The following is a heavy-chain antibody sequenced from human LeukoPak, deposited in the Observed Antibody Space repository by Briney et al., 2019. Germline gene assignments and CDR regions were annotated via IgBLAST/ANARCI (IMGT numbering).Heavy chain of an antibody. CDR2: ISVSGGST. J-gene: IGHJ6*02. CDR3: AKYGAGTWNYYYYGMDV. CDR1: GFTFSSSA. D-gene: IGHD6-19*01. V-gene: IGHV3-23*01. Sequence: GGSLRLSCAAPGFTFSSSAMSWVREALGKGLEWVSDISVSGGSTYYADSLKGRFTISTHNSKTTLYLQMNSLRAEDTAVYYCAKYGAGTWNYYYYGMDVWGQGTTVTVSS.